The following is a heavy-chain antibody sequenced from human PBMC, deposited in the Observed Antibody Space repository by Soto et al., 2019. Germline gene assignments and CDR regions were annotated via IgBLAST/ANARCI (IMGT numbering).Heavy chain of an antibody. CDR3: AKLGDAVRGYFDF. J-gene: IGHJ5*01. V-gene: IGHV3-30*18. D-gene: IGHD3-3*01. CDR2: VSFDGSHK. Sequence: QVQLVQSGGGVVQPGGSLRLSCAASGFTFSSYAIHLVLQAPCKGLAWLADVSFDGSHKTYAVPVRGRFTISRDNSKKTGYIQINSLRAEDTTLYYCAKLGDAVRGYFDFWGQGTQVAVSA. CDR1: GFTFSSYA.